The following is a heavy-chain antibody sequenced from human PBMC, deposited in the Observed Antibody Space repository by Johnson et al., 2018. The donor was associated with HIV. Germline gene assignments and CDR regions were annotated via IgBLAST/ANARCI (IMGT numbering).Heavy chain of an antibody. D-gene: IGHD1-1*01. CDR1: GFTFDDYA. V-gene: IGHV3-9*01. CDR2: ISWNSGSI. CDR3: AKQGWGWERACDS. Sequence: VQLVESGGGLVQPGRSLRLSCAASGFTFDDYAMHWVRQAPGKGLEWVSGISWNSGSIGYADSVKGRFTISRDNAKNSLYLQMNSLRAEDTALYYCAKQGWGWERACDSWGQGTMVTVSS. J-gene: IGHJ3*02.